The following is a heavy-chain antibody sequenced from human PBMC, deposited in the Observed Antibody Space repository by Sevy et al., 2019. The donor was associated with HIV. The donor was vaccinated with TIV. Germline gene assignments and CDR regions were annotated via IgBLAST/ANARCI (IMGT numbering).Heavy chain of an antibody. V-gene: IGHV3-23*01. J-gene: IGHJ4*02. CDR2: ISPNGGST. D-gene: IGHD5-12*01. CDR3: VKESLDGSY. Sequence: GGSLRLSCAASGFTFSNAWMNWVRQAPGKGLQWVSTISPNGGSTYYADSVKGRFTISRDNSRNTVFLQVNSLRAEDTAVYYCVKESLDGSYWGQGTLVTASS. CDR1: GFTFSNAW.